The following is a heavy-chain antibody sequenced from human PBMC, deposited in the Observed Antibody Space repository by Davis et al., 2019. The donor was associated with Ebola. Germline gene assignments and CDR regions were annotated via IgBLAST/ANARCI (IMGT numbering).Heavy chain of an antibody. CDR2: ISDSSTTI. CDR3: ARVRLLWFGELTPDYYGMDV. Sequence: GESLKISCAASGFTFSAYSMNWVRQAPGKGLEWVSYISDSSTTIYYADSVKGRFTISRDNAKNSLYLQMNSLRAEDTAVYYCARVRLLWFGELTPDYYGMDVWGKGTTVTVSS. J-gene: IGHJ6*04. V-gene: IGHV3-48*01. CDR1: GFTFSAYS. D-gene: IGHD3-10*01.